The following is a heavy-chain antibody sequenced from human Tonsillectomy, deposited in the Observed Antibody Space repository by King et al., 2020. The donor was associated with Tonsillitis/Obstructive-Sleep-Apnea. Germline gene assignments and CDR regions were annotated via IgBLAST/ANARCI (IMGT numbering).Heavy chain of an antibody. CDR3: ARHKTAATDAFDI. CDR1: GGSISSSSYY. CDR2: IYYSGST. D-gene: IGHD2-15*01. Sequence: QLQESGPGLVKPSETLSLTCTVSGGSISSSSYYWGWIRQPPGKGLEWTGSIYYSGSTYYNPSLKSRVTISVDTSKNQFSLKLSSVTAADTAVYYCARHKTAATDAFDIWGQGTMVTVSS. J-gene: IGHJ3*02. V-gene: IGHV4-39*01.